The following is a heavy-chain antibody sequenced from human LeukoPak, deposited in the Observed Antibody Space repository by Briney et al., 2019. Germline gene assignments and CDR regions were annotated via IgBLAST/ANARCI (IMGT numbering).Heavy chain of an antibody. CDR3: ATAPPYSGSYYGDY. V-gene: IGHV1-18*01. J-gene: IGHJ4*02. Sequence: ASVKVSCKASGYSFTGYYMHWVRQAPGQGLEWMGWISAYNGNTNYAQKLQGRVTMTTDTSTSTAYMELRSLRSEDTAVYYCATAPPYSGSYYGDYWGQGTLVTVSS. D-gene: IGHD1-26*01. CDR2: ISAYNGNT. CDR1: GYSFTGYY.